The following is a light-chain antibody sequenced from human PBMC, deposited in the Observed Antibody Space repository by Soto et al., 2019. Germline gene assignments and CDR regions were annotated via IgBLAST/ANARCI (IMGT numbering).Light chain of an antibody. CDR1: QSLLYNNTYNY. Sequence: EMVMTQSPLTLPVTAGEPASISFRSSQSLLYNNTYNYLDWYVQKPGQSPQLLIYFGSNRAPGVPDRFSGSGSGTDFTLKINRVEAEDVGTYYCMQALQSLTFGQGTRLEIK. CDR3: MQALQSLT. V-gene: IGKV2-28*01. J-gene: IGKJ5*01. CDR2: FGS.